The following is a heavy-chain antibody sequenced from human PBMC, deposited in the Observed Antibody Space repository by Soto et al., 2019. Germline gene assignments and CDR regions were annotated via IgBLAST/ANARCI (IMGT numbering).Heavy chain of an antibody. CDR3: ATSYDSGFDP. J-gene: IGHJ5*02. Sequence: QLQLVQSGAEVERPGASVRVSCKAYGYDFSKYGISWIRQAPGQGLEWMGWIRPDNGDTNYAQKFQGRVTMTTDTSSNTAYMEMRSLRSDATAVYYCATSYDSGFDPWGQGTLVSVPS. D-gene: IGHD5-12*01. CDR2: IRPDNGDT. CDR1: GYDFSKYG. V-gene: IGHV1-18*04.